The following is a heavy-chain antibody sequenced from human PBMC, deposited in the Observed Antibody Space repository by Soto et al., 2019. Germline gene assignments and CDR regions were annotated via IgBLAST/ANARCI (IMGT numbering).Heavy chain of an antibody. CDR3: ARSSISKKIDY. V-gene: IGHV4-31*03. Sequence: ASETLSLTCSVSGGSINSGGYYWTWIRQHPGKGLEWIGNIYYSGSTSYKPSLKSRVTISIDTSKTHFSLKLSSVTAADTAVYYCARSSISKKIDYWGQGTLVTVSS. CDR1: GGSINSGGYY. D-gene: IGHD2-2*01. J-gene: IGHJ4*02. CDR2: IYYSGST.